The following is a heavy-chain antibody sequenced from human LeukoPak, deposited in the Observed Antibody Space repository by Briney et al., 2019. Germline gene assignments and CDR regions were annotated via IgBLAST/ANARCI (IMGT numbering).Heavy chain of an antibody. CDR3: ARSITMIWGYYFDY. J-gene: IGHJ4*02. CDR2: ISSSGYYI. V-gene: IGHV3-21*01. D-gene: IGHD3-22*01. Sequence: GGSLRLSCAASEFTLSSYTMNWVRQAPGKGLEWVSSISSSGYYISYADSVKGRFTISRDNAKNSLYLQMNGLRVEDTAVYYCARSITMIWGYYFDYWGQGTLVTVSS. CDR1: EFTLSSYT.